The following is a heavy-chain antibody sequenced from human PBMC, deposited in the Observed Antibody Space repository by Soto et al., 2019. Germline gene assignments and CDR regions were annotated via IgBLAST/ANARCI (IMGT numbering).Heavy chain of an antibody. V-gene: IGHV4-59*01. D-gene: IGHD3-3*01. CDR3: ARVDYDFWSGYSRIYYMDV. J-gene: IGHJ6*03. CDR2: IYYSGST. CDR1: GGSISSYY. Sequence: QVQLQESGPGLVKPSETLSLTCTVSGGSISSYYWSWIRQPPGKGLEWIGYIYYSGSTNYNPSLKSRVTISVDTSKNQFSLKLSSVTAADPAVYYCARVDYDFWSGYSRIYYMDVWGKGTTDTVSS.